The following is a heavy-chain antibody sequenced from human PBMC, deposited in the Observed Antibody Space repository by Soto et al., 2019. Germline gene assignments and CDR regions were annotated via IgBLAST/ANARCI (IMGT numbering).Heavy chain of an antibody. Sequence: KTSETLSLTCAVSGGSISSGGYSWSWIRQPPGKGLEWIGYIYHSGSTYYNPSLKSRVTISVDRSKNQFSLKLSSVTAADTAVYYCARAMFYSSSSRYYYYGMDVWGQGTTVTVSS. CDR1: GGSISSGGYS. CDR3: ARAMFYSSSSRYYYYGMDV. J-gene: IGHJ6*02. V-gene: IGHV4-30-2*01. CDR2: IYHSGST. D-gene: IGHD6-6*01.